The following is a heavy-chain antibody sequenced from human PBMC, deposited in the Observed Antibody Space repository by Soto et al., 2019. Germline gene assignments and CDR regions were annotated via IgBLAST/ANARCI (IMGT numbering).Heavy chain of an antibody. CDR1: GFTFSSYW. CDR3: ARGDYHDSSGSVSDGFDF. D-gene: IGHD3-22*01. Sequence: GGSLRLSCAASGFTFSSYWMSWVRQAPGKGLEWVANIKQDGSEKWYVDSVKGRFTISRDNAKKSLFLQMNSLRVEDTAVYYCARGDYHDSSGSVSDGFDFWGQGTMVTVSS. J-gene: IGHJ3*01. V-gene: IGHV3-7*04. CDR2: IKQDGSEK.